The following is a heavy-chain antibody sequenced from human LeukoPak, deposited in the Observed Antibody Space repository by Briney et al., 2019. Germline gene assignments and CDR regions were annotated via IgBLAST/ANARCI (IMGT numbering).Heavy chain of an antibody. D-gene: IGHD3-22*01. J-gene: IGHJ5*02. V-gene: IGHV1-18*01. CDR2: ISGYNGNT. Sequence: GASVKVSCKASGYTFTSYDISWVRQAPGQGLEWMGWISGYNGNTNNAQKFQGRVTMTTDTSTSTAYMELSSLRSEDTAVYYCARDSTMIVVDHNWFDPWGQGTLVTVSS. CDR3: ARDSTMIVVDHNWFDP. CDR1: GYTFTSYD.